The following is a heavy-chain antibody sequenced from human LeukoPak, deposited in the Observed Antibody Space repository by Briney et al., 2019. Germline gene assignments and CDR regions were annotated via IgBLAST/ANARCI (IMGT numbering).Heavy chain of an antibody. J-gene: IGHJ4*02. Sequence: GSLRLSCAASGFTFSNAWMSWVRQPPGKGLEWIGEINHSGSTNYNPSLKSRVTISVDTSKNQFSLKLSSVTAADTAVYYCATYRANESGRGYWGQGILVAVAS. CDR2: INHSGST. CDR1: GFTFSNAW. V-gene: IGHV4-34*08. D-gene: IGHD3-10*01. CDR3: ATYRANESGRGY.